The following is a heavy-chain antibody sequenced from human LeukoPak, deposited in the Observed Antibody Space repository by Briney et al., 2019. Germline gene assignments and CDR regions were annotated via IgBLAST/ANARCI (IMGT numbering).Heavy chain of an antibody. V-gene: IGHV1-69*13. D-gene: IGHD3-22*01. CDR1: GGTFSSYA. Sequence: SVKVSCKASGGTFSSYAISWVRQAPGRGLEWMGGIIPIFGTANYAQKFQGRVTITADESTSTAYMELSSLRSEDTAVYYCARDQLKDRYYYDSSGYYPWGQGTLVTVSS. CDR3: ARDQLKDRYYYDSSGYYP. CDR2: IIPIFGTA. J-gene: IGHJ5*02.